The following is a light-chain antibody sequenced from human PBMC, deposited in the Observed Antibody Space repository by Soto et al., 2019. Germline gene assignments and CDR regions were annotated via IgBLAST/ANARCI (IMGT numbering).Light chain of an antibody. CDR3: QQYNNRPPLT. J-gene: IGKJ4*01. CDR2: GAS. V-gene: IGKV3-15*01. Sequence: EIVMTQSPATLSVSPGGTATLSCRASQSVSSSLAWYQQTPGRAPRLLIYGASTRATGIPTRFSGSGSGTEFTLTISSLQSEDFAVYYCQQYNNRPPLTFGGGTKVEIK. CDR1: QSVSSS.